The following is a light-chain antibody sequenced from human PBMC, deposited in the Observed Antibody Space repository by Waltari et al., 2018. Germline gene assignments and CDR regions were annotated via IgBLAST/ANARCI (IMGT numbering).Light chain of an antibody. J-gene: IGLJ1*01. CDR1: SPNTGPPYD. CDR3: QSYETSLGGSYV. V-gene: IGLV1-40*01. CDR2: AGF. Sequence: VLPQPPSVSGPPGPRVTISCPGRSPNTGPPYDVTSHQQLPGTAPKLLIHAGFSRPSGVPDRFSGSRSGASASLAITGLQAEDEGDYYCQSYETSLGGSYVFGSGTKVTVL.